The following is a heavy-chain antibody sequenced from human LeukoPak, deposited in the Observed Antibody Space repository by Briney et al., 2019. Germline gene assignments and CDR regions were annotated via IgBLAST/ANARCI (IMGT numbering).Heavy chain of an antibody. Sequence: PGGSLRLSCAVSGFIFNNYAMSWVRQAPGKGLEWVSGISGSGGSTYYADSVKGRFTISRDNSKNTLYLQMNSLRAEDTAVYYCAKRSSIAFFDYWGQGTLVTVSS. CDR2: ISGSGGST. CDR3: AKRSSIAFFDY. CDR1: GFIFNNYA. V-gene: IGHV3-23*01. D-gene: IGHD6-6*01. J-gene: IGHJ4*02.